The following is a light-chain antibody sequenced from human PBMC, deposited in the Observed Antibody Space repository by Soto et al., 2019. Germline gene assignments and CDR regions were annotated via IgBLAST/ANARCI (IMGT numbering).Light chain of an antibody. CDR3: CSYAGSSLV. CDR2: DVS. J-gene: IGLJ2*01. Sequence: QSALTQPRSVSGSPGQSVTISCTGTSSDVGGYNYVSWYQQHPGKAPKLMIYDVSKRPSGVPDCFSGSKSGNTASLTISGLQAEDEADYYCCSYAGSSLVFGGGTKLTVL. V-gene: IGLV2-11*01. CDR1: SSDVGGYNY.